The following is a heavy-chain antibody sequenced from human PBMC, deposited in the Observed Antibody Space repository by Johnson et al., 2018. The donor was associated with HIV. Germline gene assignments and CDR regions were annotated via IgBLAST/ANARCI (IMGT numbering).Heavy chain of an antibody. D-gene: IGHD1-26*01. CDR2: IGTTGDT. V-gene: IGHV3-13*01. CDR1: GFTFSNCD. Sequence: AGDLVQPAASLRLASPASGFTFSNCDMHWVRQATVEGLQWVSVIGTTGDTYYVVSVKGRFTISRDNSKNTVYLQMNNLRAEDTAVYYCAKDAGWSIVGATDGRDAFDIWGQGAMVTVSS. J-gene: IGHJ3*02. CDR3: AKDAGWSIVGATDGRDAFDI.